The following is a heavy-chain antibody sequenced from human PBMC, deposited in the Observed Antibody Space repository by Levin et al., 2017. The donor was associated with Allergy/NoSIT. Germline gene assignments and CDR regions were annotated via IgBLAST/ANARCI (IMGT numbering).Heavy chain of an antibody. CDR1: GDSISTSPSY. Sequence: SETLSLTCSVSGDSISTSPSYWAWIRQPPGKGLEYIESIYYRWGTDYNPSLKSRATISVDTSKNQFSLRLSSVTAEDTALYYCARLVGVSTYIDFWGQGILVTVSS. CDR2: IYYRWGT. J-gene: IGHJ4*02. V-gene: IGHV4-39*01. D-gene: IGHD1-26*01. CDR3: ARLVGVSTYIDF.